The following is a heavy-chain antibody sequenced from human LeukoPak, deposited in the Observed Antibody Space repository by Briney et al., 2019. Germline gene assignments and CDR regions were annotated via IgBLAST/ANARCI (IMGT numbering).Heavy chain of an antibody. Sequence: ASVKVSCKVSGYTLTELSMHWVRQAPGKGLEWMGGFDPEDGETIYAQKFQGRVTMTEDTSTDTAYMELSSLRSGDTAVYYCATRMYSSSWYEYYFDYWGQGTLVTVSS. CDR1: GYTLTELS. J-gene: IGHJ4*02. V-gene: IGHV1-24*01. CDR2: FDPEDGET. D-gene: IGHD6-13*01. CDR3: ATRMYSSSWYEYYFDY.